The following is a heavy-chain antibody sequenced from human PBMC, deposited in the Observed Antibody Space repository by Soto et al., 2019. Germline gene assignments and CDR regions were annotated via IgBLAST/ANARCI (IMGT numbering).Heavy chain of an antibody. CDR1: GFTFSSYA. CDR2: ISYDGSNK. J-gene: IGHJ5*02. Sequence: QVQLVESGGGVVQPGRSLRLSCAASGFTFSSYAMHWVRQAPGKGLEWVAVISYDGSNKYYADSVKGRFTISRDNSKNTLYLQMNSLRAEDTAVYYCARDRLVATIGRHPYNWFDPWGQGTLVTVSS. D-gene: IGHD5-12*01. V-gene: IGHV3-30-3*01. CDR3: ARDRLVATIGRHPYNWFDP.